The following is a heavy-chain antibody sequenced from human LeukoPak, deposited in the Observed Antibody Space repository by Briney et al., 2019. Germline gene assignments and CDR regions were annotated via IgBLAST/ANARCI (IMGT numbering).Heavy chain of an antibody. J-gene: IGHJ2*01. CDR3: ARGRVWFGFFDL. CDR2: ISYSGNT. Sequence: PSETLSLTCTVSGASFSGTSYYWGWIRQPPGKGLEWTGTISYSGNTYYNPSLKSRLIISVDTSKNQFSLSLTPLTAAHTGLYYCARGRVWFGFFDLWGRGTLVTVSS. V-gene: IGHV4-39*02. D-gene: IGHD3-10*01. CDR1: GASFSGTSYY.